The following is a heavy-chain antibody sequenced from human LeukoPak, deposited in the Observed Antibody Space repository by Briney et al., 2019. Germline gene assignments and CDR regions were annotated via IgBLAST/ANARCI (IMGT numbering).Heavy chain of an antibody. CDR1: GFTFSSYS. V-gene: IGHV3-21*01. CDR2: ISSSSSYI. D-gene: IGHD4-17*01. CDR3: ARDRNDYGDYVFDY. J-gene: IGHJ4*02. Sequence: GGSLRLSCAASGFTFSSYSMNWVRQAPGKGLEWVSSISSSSSYIYYADSVKGRFTISRDNAKNSLYLQMHSLRAEDTALYYCARDRNDYGDYVFDYWGQGTLVTVSS.